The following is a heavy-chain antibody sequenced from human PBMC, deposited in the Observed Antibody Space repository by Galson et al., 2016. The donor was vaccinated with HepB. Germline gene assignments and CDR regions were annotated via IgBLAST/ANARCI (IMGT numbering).Heavy chain of an antibody. D-gene: IGHD5-24*01. Sequence: SLRLSCAAPGFTFINYGMHWVRQAPGKGLEWVALIWYDGTNKYYADSVKGRFTISGDNSKNTVYLQMNSLRAEDTAVYYCAKDGGDGYNFPYYYGMDVWGQGTTVTVSS. CDR2: IWYDGTNK. J-gene: IGHJ6*02. CDR3: AKDGGDGYNFPYYYGMDV. V-gene: IGHV3-33*06. CDR1: GFTFINYG.